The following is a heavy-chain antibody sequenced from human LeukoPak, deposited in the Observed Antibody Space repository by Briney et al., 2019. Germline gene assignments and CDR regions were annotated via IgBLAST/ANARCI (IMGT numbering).Heavy chain of an antibody. Sequence: SETLSLTCTVSGGSISSYYWSWIRQPPGKGLEWIGYIYYSGSTNYNPSLKSRVTISVDTSKNQFSLKLSSVTAADTAVYYCARRGFRYYYYMDVWGKGTTVTVS. J-gene: IGHJ6*03. CDR2: IYYSGST. CDR1: GGSISSYY. V-gene: IGHV4-59*08. CDR3: ARRGFRYYYYMDV. D-gene: IGHD3-10*01.